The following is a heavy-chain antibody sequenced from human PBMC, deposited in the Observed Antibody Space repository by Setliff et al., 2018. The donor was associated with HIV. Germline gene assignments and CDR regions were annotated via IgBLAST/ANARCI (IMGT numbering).Heavy chain of an antibody. CDR3: ARNVPGILPRWVGFDP. J-gene: IGHJ5*02. CDR2: INPNSGGT. D-gene: IGHD1-20*01. CDR1: GYTFTGYH. V-gene: IGHV1-2*02. Sequence: ASVKVSCKTSGYTFTGYHMHWVRQAPGQGLEWMGWINPNSGGTIYAQKFQDRVTMTRDTSISTAYMELSRLRSDDTAVYYCARNVPGILPRWVGFDPWGQGTLVTVSS.